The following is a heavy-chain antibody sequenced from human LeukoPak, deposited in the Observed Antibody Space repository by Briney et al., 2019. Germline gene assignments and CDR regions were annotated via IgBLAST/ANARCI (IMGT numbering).Heavy chain of an antibody. CDR1: GYSFTSYW. Sequence: GESLKISCKGSGYSFTSYWIGWVRQMPGKGLEWMGIIYPGDSDTRYSPSFQGQVTISADKSISTAYLQWSSLKASDTAMYYCARRSDYGDHGWAFDIWGQGTMVTVSS. CDR3: ARRSDYGDHGWAFDI. D-gene: IGHD4-17*01. CDR2: IYPGDSDT. J-gene: IGHJ3*02. V-gene: IGHV5-51*01.